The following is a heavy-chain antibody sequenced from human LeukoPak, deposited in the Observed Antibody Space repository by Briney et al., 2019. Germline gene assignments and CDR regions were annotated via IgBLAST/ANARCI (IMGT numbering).Heavy chain of an antibody. J-gene: IGHJ4*02. Sequence: GGSLRLSCAASGFTFTNSWMKSVRQAPGKGLEWVASVKQDGSETYYVDSVKGRFTISRDNAKSSLSLQMNSLRAEDTAVYYCARAYYDSTSYLYYFDYWGQGTLVTVSS. D-gene: IGHD3-22*01. CDR2: VKQDGSET. V-gene: IGHV3-7*04. CDR1: GFTFTNSW. CDR3: ARAYYDSTSYLYYFDY.